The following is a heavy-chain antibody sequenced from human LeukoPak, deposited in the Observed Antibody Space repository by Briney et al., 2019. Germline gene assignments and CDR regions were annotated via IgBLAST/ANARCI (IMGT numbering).Heavy chain of an antibody. CDR2: ISSSGST. J-gene: IGHJ4*02. D-gene: IGHD3-16*01. CDR1: GDSISSGDYY. Sequence: PSETLSLTCTVSGDSISSGDYYWSWIRQPAGKGLEWIGRISSSGSTNYNPSLKSRVTISVDTSKNQFSLKLSSVTAADTAVYYCARDLPLSAFDYWGQGTLVTVSS. CDR3: ARDLPLSAFDY. V-gene: IGHV4-61*02.